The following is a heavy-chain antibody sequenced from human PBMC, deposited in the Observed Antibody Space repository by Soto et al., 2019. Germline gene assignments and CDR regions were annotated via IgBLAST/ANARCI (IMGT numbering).Heavy chain of an antibody. CDR1: GGTFSSYA. D-gene: IGHD2-21*01. CDR3: ARDRGIGGDKWGTNGYSHYYCGGMDV. CDR2: IIPIFGTA. V-gene: IGHV1-69*01. J-gene: IGHJ6*02. Sequence: QVQLVQSGAEVKKPGSSVKVSCKASGGTFSSYAISWVRQAPGQGLEWMGGIIPIFGTANYAQKFQGRVTITADESTSTAYMELSSLRSEDTAVYYCARDRGIGGDKWGTNGYSHYYCGGMDVWGQGTTVTVSS.